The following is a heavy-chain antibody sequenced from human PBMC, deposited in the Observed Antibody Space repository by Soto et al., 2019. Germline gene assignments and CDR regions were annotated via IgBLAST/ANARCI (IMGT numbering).Heavy chain of an antibody. CDR2: ISGSGGST. Sequence: GGSLRLSCAAAGVTFSSYAMSWVRQAPGKGLEWVSAISGSGGSTYYADSVKGRFTISRDNSKNTLYLQMNSLRAEDTAVYYCAKALSSWYLYYFDYWGQGTLVTVSS. J-gene: IGHJ4*02. D-gene: IGHD6-13*01. CDR1: GVTFSSYA. V-gene: IGHV3-23*01. CDR3: AKALSSWYLYYFDY.